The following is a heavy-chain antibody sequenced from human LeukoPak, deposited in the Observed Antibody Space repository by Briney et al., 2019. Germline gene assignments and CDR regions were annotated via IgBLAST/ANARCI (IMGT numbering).Heavy chain of an antibody. CDR3: ATYRQVLLPFES. CDR2: IFPSGGEI. V-gene: IGHV3-23*01. CDR1: GFTFSTFA. J-gene: IGHJ4*02. D-gene: IGHD2-8*02. Sequence: PGGSLRLSCAATGFTFSTFAMNWVREPPGKVLEWVSSIFPSGGEIHYADSVRGRFTISRDNSKSTLSLQMNSLRAEDTAIYYCATYRQVLLPFESWGQGTLVTVSS.